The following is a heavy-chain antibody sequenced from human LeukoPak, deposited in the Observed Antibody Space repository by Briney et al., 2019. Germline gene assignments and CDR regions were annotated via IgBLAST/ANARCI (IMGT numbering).Heavy chain of an antibody. D-gene: IGHD5-18*01. J-gene: IGHJ4*02. CDR1: GFTFSSYS. CDR2: ISSSSSYI. V-gene: IGHV3-21*01. Sequence: GGSLRLSCAASGFTFSSYSMNWVRQAPGKGLEWVSSISSSSSYIYYADSVKGRFTISGDNAKNSLYLQMNSLRAEDTAVYYCARVHRGYSYGRLDYWGQGTLVTVSS. CDR3: ARVHRGYSYGRLDY.